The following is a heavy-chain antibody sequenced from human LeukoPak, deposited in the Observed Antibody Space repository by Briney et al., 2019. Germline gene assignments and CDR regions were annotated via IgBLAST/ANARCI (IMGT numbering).Heavy chain of an antibody. D-gene: IGHD3-10*01. Sequence: GGSLRLSCAASGLTFSSYGMHWVRQAPGKGLEWVAVISYDGSNKYYADSVKGRFTISRDNSKNTLYLQMNSLRAEDTAVYYCAKDYGSGPPYDYWGQGTLVTVSS. CDR2: ISYDGSNK. CDR1: GLTFSSYG. J-gene: IGHJ4*02. CDR3: AKDYGSGPPYDY. V-gene: IGHV3-30*18.